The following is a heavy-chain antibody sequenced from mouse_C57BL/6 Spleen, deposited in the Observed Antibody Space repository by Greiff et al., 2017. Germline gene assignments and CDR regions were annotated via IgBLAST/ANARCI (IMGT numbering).Heavy chain of an antibody. CDR2: IYPGDGDT. CDR1: GYAFSSYW. V-gene: IGHV1-80*01. CDR3: ARERDSSGYDYYAMDY. D-gene: IGHD3-2*02. Sequence: QVQLQQSGAELVKPGASVKISCKASGYAFSSYWMNWVKQRPGKGLEWIGQIYPGDGDTNYNGKFKGKATLTADKSSSTAYMQLSSLTSEDSAVYFGARERDSSGYDYYAMDYWGQGTSVTVSS. J-gene: IGHJ4*01.